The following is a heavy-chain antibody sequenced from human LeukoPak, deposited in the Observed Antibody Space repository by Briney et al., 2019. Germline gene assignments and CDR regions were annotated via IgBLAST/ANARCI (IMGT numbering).Heavy chain of an antibody. D-gene: IGHD5-18*01. V-gene: IGHV4-59*12. CDR3: ARYSYGQLSWFDP. CDR2: IYYSGST. Sequence: SETLSLTCAVSGGSINGYYWNWIRQPPGRGLEWIGYIYYSGSTKYNPSLRSRVTISVDTSKNQFSLKLSSVTAADTAVYYCARYSYGQLSWFDPWGQGTLVTVSS. CDR1: GGSINGYY. J-gene: IGHJ5*02.